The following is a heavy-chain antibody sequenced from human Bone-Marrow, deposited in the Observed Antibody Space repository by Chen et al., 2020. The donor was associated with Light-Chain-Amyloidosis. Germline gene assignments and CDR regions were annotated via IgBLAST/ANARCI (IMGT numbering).Heavy chain of an antibody. Sequence: EVKLEQSGPEVKKPGESLKIACKGSGYTVPNYWIGWVRQMPGKGREWMGVIYPDDSDARYSPSFEGQVTISADKSITTAYLQWRSLKASDTAMYYCARRRDGYNFDYWGQGTLVTVSS. D-gene: IGHD5-12*01. CDR1: GYTVPNYW. V-gene: IGHV5-51*01. CDR3: ARRRDGYNFDY. J-gene: IGHJ4*02. CDR2: IYPDDSDA.